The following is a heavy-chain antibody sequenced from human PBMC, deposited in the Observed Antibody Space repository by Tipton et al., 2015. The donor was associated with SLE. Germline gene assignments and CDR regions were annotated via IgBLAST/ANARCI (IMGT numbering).Heavy chain of an antibody. Sequence: SLRLSCAASGFTFDRFAMNWVRQAPGKGLEWVSRISGDSIYYADSVKGRFTISRDNAKNSLYLQMKSLRAEDTAVYFCARGLEGYSMDVWGQGTTVTVSS. CDR1: GFTFDRFA. V-gene: IGHV3-21*04. CDR2: ISGDSI. J-gene: IGHJ6*02. CDR3: ARGLEGYSMDV. D-gene: IGHD2-15*01.